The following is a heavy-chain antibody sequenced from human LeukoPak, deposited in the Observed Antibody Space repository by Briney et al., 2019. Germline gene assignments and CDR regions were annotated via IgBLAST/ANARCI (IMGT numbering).Heavy chain of an antibody. Sequence: GGSLRLSCAASGLIFNTYSMNWVRQAPGKGLEWLSYITSTSYAMYYADSVKGRLTISRDNARDSLYLQMNSLRAEDTAVYYCARVAPGHDVGRGYFDYWGQGTLVTVSS. J-gene: IGHJ4*02. CDR2: ITSTSYAM. V-gene: IGHV3-48*01. D-gene: IGHD2-21*01. CDR3: ARVAPGHDVGRGYFDY. CDR1: GLIFNTYS.